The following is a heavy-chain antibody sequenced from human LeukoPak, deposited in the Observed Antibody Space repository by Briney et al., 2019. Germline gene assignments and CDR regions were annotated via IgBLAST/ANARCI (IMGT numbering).Heavy chain of an antibody. V-gene: IGHV1-8*01. Sequence: ASVKVSCKASGYTFTSYDINWVRQATGQGLEWMGWMNPNSGNTGYAQKFQGRVTMTRNTSISTAYMELSSLRSEDTAVYYCARGLFDGHNFRYYFDYWGQGTLVTVSS. CDR2: MNPNSGNT. CDR3: ARGLFDGHNFRYYFDY. J-gene: IGHJ4*02. CDR1: GYTFTSYD. D-gene: IGHD5-24*01.